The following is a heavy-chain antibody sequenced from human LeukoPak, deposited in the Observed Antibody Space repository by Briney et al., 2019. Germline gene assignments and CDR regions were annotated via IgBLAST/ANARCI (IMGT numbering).Heavy chain of an antibody. D-gene: IGHD3-9*01. V-gene: IGHV3-23*01. CDR3: AKEAGAGYRYGMDA. CDR1: GFTFSSYA. J-gene: IGHJ6*02. CDR2: IGGNT. Sequence: GGSLRLSCAASGFTFSSYAMTWVRQAPGKGLEWVSSIGGNTYYADSVKGRFTISRDNPKNTLYLQMDSLRAGDTALYYCAKEAGAGYRYGMDAWGQGTTVTVSS.